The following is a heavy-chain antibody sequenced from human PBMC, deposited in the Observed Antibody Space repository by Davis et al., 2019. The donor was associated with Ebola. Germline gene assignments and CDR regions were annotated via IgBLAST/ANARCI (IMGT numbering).Heavy chain of an antibody. CDR1: GFTFGDYA. V-gene: IGHV3-49*04. Sequence: PGGSLRLSCTASGFTFGDYAMSWVRQAPGKGLEWVGFIRSKAYGGTTEYAASVKGRFTISRDDSKSIAYLQMNSLKTEDTAVYYCTRVGYGDYLSGMDVWGQGTTVTVSS. CDR3: TRVGYGDYLSGMDV. D-gene: IGHD4-17*01. J-gene: IGHJ6*02. CDR2: IRSKAYGGTT.